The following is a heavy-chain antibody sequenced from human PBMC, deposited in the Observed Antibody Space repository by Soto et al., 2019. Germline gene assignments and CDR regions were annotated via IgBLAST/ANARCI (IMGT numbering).Heavy chain of an antibody. V-gene: IGHV4-39*01. CDR3: ARQAGWLLDY. D-gene: IGHD3-22*01. CDR2: IYYSGST. CDR1: GASISSTSHY. J-gene: IGHJ4*02. Sequence: PSETLSLTCTVSGASISSTSHYWAWIRQPPGKGLECIGSIYYSGSTYYNPSLKSRATISVDTSKNHFSLQLTSLTAADTAVYYWARQAGWLLDYWGQGALVTVSS.